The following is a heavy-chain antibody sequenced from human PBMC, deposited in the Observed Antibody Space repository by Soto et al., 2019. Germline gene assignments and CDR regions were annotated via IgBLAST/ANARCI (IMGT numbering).Heavy chain of an antibody. CDR2: INHSGST. D-gene: IGHD4-17*01. CDR1: GGSFSGYY. J-gene: IGHJ4*02. CDR3: ARVPNDYGDTFFDY. Sequence: SETLSLTCAVYGGSFSGYYWSWIRQPPGKGLEWIGEINHSGSTNYNPSLKSRVTISVDTSKNQFSLKLSSVTAADTAVYYCARVPNDYGDTFFDYWGQGTLVTAPQ. V-gene: IGHV4-34*01.